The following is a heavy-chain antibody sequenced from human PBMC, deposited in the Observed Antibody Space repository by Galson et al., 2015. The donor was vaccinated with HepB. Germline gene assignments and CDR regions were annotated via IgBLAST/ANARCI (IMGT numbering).Heavy chain of an antibody. CDR3: AKGPFDDYGSGTIKTPYYYGMDV. V-gene: IGHV3-23*01. Sequence: SLRLSCAASGFTFSSYAMSWVRQAPGKGLEWVSAISGSGGSTYYADSVKGRFTISRDNSKNTLYLQMNSLRAEDTAVYYCAKGPFDDYGSGTIKTPYYYGMDVWGQGTTVTVSS. CDR2: ISGSGGST. J-gene: IGHJ6*02. D-gene: IGHD3-10*01. CDR1: GFTFSSYA.